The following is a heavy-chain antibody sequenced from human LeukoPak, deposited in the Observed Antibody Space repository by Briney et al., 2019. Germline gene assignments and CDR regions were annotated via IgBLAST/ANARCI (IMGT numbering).Heavy chain of an antibody. CDR1: GYTLTELS. CDR2: FDPEDGET. CDR3: ATHYYDSSGFVDYFDY. Sequence: ASVKVSCKVSGYTLTELSMHWVRQAPGKGLEWMGGFDPEDGETIYAQKFQGRVTMTEDTSTDTAYMELSRLRSDDTAVYYCATHYYDSSGFVDYFDYWGQGTLVTVSS. V-gene: IGHV1-24*01. D-gene: IGHD3-22*01. J-gene: IGHJ4*02.